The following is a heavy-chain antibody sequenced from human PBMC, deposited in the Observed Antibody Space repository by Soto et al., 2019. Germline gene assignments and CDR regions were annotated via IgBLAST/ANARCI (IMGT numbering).Heavy chain of an antibody. Sequence: GGSLRLSCAASGFTFNNYAMNLVRQAPGKGLEWVATISGTGGSTYYADSVKGRFTISRDNSKNTLYLQMNSLRVEDTAVYYCAKDRLGGNFDYWGQGTQVTVSS. CDR3: AKDRLGGNFDY. CDR2: ISGTGGST. J-gene: IGHJ4*02. V-gene: IGHV3-23*01. CDR1: GFTFNNYA.